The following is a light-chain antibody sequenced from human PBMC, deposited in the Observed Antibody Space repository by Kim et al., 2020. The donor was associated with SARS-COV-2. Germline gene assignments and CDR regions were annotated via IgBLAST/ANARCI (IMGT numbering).Light chain of an antibody. CDR1: KLGDKY. V-gene: IGLV3-1*01. J-gene: IGLJ3*02. CDR3: QAWDSWV. CDR2: QDS. Sequence: VSVSPGQTASITCSGDKLGDKYACWYQQKPGQSSVLVIYQDSKRPSGIPERFSGSNSGNTATLTISGTQAMDEADYYCQAWDSWVFGGGTQLTVL.